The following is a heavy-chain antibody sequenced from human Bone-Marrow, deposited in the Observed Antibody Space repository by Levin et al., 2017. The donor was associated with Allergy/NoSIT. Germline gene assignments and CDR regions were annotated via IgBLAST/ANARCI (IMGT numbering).Heavy chain of an antibody. CDR2: IDWNSGKI. V-gene: IGHV3-9*01. J-gene: IGHJ6*02. D-gene: IGHD3-10*01. Sequence: PGGSLRLSCAASGFTFDDYAMHWVRQAPGKGLEWVSIIDWNSGKIDYADSVKGRFTISRDNAKNSVHLQMNSLIAEDTALYYCVKGFGATVPSGMDVWGPGTTVIVSS. CDR1: GFTFDDYA. CDR3: VKGFGATVPSGMDV.